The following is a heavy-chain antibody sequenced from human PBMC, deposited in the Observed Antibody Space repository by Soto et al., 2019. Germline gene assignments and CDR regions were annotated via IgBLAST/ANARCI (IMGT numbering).Heavy chain of an antibody. V-gene: IGHV1-69*12. Sequence: QVKLVQSGAEVKKPGSSVKVSCKASGGTFSSYAIRWVRQAPGQGLEWMGGIIPIFVTANYAQKFQGRGTITADESTSTAYMELSSLRSEDTAVYYCARDRLMITFGGVGDGRWFGVDSWGQGTMVTVSS. CDR2: IIPIFVTA. D-gene: IGHD3-16*01. CDR3: ARDRLMITFGGVGDGRWFGVDS. J-gene: IGHJ3*02. CDR1: GGTFSSYA.